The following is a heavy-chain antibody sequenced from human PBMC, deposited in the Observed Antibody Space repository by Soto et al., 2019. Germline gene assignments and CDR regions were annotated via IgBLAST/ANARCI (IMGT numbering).Heavy chain of an antibody. V-gene: IGHV3-23*01. CDR1: GFTFSDYA. J-gene: IGHJ6*02. D-gene: IGHD2-2*01. CDR3: AKDLGISTSGQYYYGMDV. CDR2: FSGIVGST. Sequence: PGGSLRLSCAASGFTFSDYAISWVRLAPGRGLEWVSVFSGIVGSTYFADSVKGRFTISRDNSKNTLYLQMNSLRAEDTAVYYCAKDLGISTSGQYYYGMDVWGQGTTVTVSS.